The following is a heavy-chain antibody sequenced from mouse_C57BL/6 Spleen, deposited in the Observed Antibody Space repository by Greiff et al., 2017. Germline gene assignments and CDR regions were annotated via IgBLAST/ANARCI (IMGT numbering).Heavy chain of an antibody. D-gene: IGHD2-5*01. J-gene: IGHJ3*01. V-gene: IGHV1-26*01. CDR2: INPNNGGT. Sequence: EVQLQQSGPELVKPGASVKISCKASGYTFTDYYMNWVKQSHGKSLEWIGDINPNNGGTSYNQKFKGKATLTVDKSSSTAYMELRSLTSEDSAVYYCARKKAYYSNYGVFAYWGQGTLVTVSA. CDR3: ARKKAYYSNYGVFAY. CDR1: GYTFTDYY.